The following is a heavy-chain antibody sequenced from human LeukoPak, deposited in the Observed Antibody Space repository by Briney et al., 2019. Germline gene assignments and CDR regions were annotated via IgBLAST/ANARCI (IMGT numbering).Heavy chain of an antibody. CDR3: AREPATMVRGVLLGRFDP. J-gene: IGHJ5*02. CDR2: MSPNSGDT. CDR1: GYTFTSYD. D-gene: IGHD3-10*01. Sequence: GASVKVSCKASGYTFTSYDFNWVRQATGQRPEWMGWMSPNSGDTGYAQKFQDRVTMTRNTSISTAYMELSSLRSDDTAVYYCAREPATMVRGVLLGRFDPWGQGTLVTVSS. V-gene: IGHV1-8*01.